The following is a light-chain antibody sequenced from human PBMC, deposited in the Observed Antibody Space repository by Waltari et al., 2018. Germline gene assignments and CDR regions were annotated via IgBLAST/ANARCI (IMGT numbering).Light chain of an antibody. Sequence: DIVMTQSPDSLAVSLGERATINCKSSQSVLYSSNNKSYLSWFQQKPGQPPKLLFYWASTRESWVPDRFSGSGSGTDFTLTISGLQAEDVAVYYCQQYYAAPWTFGQGTMVEIK. V-gene: IGKV4-1*01. J-gene: IGKJ1*01. CDR1: QSVLYSSNNKSY. CDR3: QQYYAAPWT. CDR2: WAS.